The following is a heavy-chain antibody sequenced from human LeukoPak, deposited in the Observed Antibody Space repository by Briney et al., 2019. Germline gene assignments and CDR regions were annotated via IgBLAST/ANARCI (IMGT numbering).Heavy chain of an antibody. CDR3: ARDKRVAVAGTYIYYYYMDV. D-gene: IGHD6-19*01. CDR1: GGSISSYY. V-gene: IGHV4-4*07. CDR2: ICISGSGST. J-gene: IGHJ6*03. Sequence: PSETLSLTCTVSGGSISSYYWSWIRQPAGKGLEWIGRICISGSGSTNYNPSLKSRVTMSVDTSKNQFSLKLSSVTAADTAVYYCARDKRVAVAGTYIYYYYMDVWGNGTTVTIPS.